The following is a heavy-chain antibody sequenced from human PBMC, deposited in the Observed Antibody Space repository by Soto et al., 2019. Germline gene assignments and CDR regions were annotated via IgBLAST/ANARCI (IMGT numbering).Heavy chain of an antibody. CDR3: ARGAAAGVDYGMDV. J-gene: IGHJ6*02. CDR1: RGSISTYY. D-gene: IGHD6-13*01. V-gene: IGHV4-4*07. Sequence: SETLSLTCTVSRGSISTYYWSWIRQPAGKGLEWIGRIYASGGTNYNPSLQSRVTMSVDTSKKQFSLKLSSVTAADTAVYYCARGAAAGVDYGMDVWGQGTTVTAP. CDR2: IYASGGT.